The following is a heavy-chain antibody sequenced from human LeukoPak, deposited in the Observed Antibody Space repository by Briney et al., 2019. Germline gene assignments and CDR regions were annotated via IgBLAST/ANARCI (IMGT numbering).Heavy chain of an antibody. CDR1: GYTFTSYY. CDR3: ATHPPFYYDSSGHSFDY. V-gene: IGHV1-24*01. Sequence: PVASVKVSCKASGYTFTSYYMHWVRQAPGKGLEWMGGFDPEDGETIYAQKFQGRVTMTEDTSTDTAYMELSSLRSEDTAVYYCATHPPFYYDSSGHSFDYWGQGTLVTVSS. CDR2: FDPEDGET. D-gene: IGHD3-22*01. J-gene: IGHJ4*02.